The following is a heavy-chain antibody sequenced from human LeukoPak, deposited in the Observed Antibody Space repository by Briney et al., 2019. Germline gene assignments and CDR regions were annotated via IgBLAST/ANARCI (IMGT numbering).Heavy chain of an antibody. Sequence: SETLSLTCAVYGGSFSGYYWSWIRQPPGKGLEWIGEINHSGSTNCNPSLKSRVTISVDTSKNQFSLKLSSVTAADTAVYYCARAGRMYSSGWYDYWGQGTLVTVSS. V-gene: IGHV4-34*01. CDR3: ARAGRMYSSGWYDY. D-gene: IGHD6-19*01. J-gene: IGHJ4*02. CDR1: GGSFSGYY. CDR2: INHSGST.